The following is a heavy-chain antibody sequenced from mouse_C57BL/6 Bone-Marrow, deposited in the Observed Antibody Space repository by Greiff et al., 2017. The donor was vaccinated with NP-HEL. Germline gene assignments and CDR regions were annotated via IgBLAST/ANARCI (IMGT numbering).Heavy chain of an antibody. CDR1: GFSLSTFGMG. J-gene: IGHJ4*01. D-gene: IGHD2-3*01. Sequence: QVTLKESGPGILQPSQTLSLTCSFSGFSLSTFGMGVGWIRQPSGKGLEWLAHIWWDDDKYYNPALKSRLTIFKDTSKNQVFLKIANVDTADTATYYCARIAWGYYLYYAMDYWGQGTSVTVSS. V-gene: IGHV8-8*01. CDR3: ARIAWGYYLYYAMDY. CDR2: IWWDDDK.